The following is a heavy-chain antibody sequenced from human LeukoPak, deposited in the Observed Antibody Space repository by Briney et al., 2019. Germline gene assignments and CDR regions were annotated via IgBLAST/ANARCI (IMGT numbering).Heavy chain of an antibody. Sequence: SETLSLTCTVSGDSISGSDNYWSWIREPPGKGLEWIGEINHSGSTNYNPSLKSRVTIPVDTSKNQFSLKLSSVTAADTAVYYCARGGLEEYWGQGTLVTVSS. D-gene: IGHD1-1*01. J-gene: IGHJ4*02. V-gene: IGHV4-34*01. CDR1: GDSISGSDNY. CDR3: ARGGLEEY. CDR2: INHSGST.